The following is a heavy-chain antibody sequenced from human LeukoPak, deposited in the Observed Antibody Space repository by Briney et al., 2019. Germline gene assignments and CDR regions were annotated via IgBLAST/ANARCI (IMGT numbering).Heavy chain of an antibody. CDR3: ASPPIIQVGNWFDP. V-gene: IGHV4-59*01. J-gene: IGHJ5*02. CDR1: GGSISSYY. CDR2: IYYSGST. D-gene: IGHD1-1*01. Sequence: SETLSLSCTVSGGSISSYYWSWIRQPPGKGLEWVGYIYYSGSTNYNPSLKSRVTISVDTSKNQFSLKLSSVTAADTAVYYCASPPIIQVGNWFDPWGQGTLVTVSS.